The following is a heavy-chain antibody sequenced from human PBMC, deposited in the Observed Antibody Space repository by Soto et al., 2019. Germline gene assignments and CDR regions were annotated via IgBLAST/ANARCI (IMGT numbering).Heavy chain of an antibody. J-gene: IGHJ4*02. CDR3: ASLWGVITGTNPLFDY. CDR2: ISSSSSYI. Sequence: EVQLVESGGGLVKPGGSLRLSCAASGFTSSSYSMNWVRQAPGKGLEWVSSISSSSSYIYYADSVKGRFTISRDNAKNSLYLQMNSLRAEDTAVYYCASLWGVITGTNPLFDYWGQGTLVTVTS. V-gene: IGHV3-21*01. CDR1: GFTSSSYS. D-gene: IGHD1-7*01.